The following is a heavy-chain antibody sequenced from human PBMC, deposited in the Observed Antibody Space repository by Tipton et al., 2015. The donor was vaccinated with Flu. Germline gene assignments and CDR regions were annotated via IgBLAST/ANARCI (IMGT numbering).Heavy chain of an antibody. D-gene: IGHD6-13*01. CDR2: IKQDGSEK. V-gene: IGHV3-7*01. CDR3: ATAIAAPGTS. Sequence: SLRLSCTASGFTFRNYWMHWVRQAPGKGLEWVANIKQDGSEKYYLDSVKGRFTISRDNAKNSLFLQMNSLRAEDTAIYYCATAIAAPGTSWGRGTLVTVSS. CDR1: GFTFRNYW. J-gene: IGHJ5*02.